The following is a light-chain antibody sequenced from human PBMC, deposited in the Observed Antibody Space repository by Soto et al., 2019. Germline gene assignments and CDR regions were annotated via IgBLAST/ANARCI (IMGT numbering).Light chain of an antibody. J-gene: IGKJ5*01. Sequence: DIQMTQSPSSLSVSVGDRVTMTCRASETISTFLNWYQVKPGKAPKLLIYAASTLQDGVPSRFSGSGSGTDFTLTINSLQPEDFASYYCQQSYDLSPITFGQGTRLEI. V-gene: IGKV1-39*01. CDR1: ETISTF. CDR2: AAS. CDR3: QQSYDLSPIT.